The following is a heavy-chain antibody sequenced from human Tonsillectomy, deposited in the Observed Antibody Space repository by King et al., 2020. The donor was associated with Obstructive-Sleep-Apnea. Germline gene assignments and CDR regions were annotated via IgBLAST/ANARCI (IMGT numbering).Heavy chain of an antibody. CDR1: GFTFSDSG. CDR2: IRVDVNTK. Sequence: VQLVESGGDVVQPGGSLILSCAASGFTFSDSGMHWVRQAPGKGLEWMVYIRVDVNTKFYSDSGKGRFTISRDNSKNTVFRQMNSLRGEETAQNCCAKSIDAPVRGTVFDYAMDVWGQGTTVTVSS. J-gene: IGHJ6*02. D-gene: IGHD3-10*02. CDR3: AKSIDAPVRGTVFDYAMDV. V-gene: IGHV3-30*02.